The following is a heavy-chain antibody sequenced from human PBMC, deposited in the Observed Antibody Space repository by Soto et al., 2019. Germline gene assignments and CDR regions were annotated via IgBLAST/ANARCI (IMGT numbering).Heavy chain of an antibody. CDR1: GFTFDAYA. V-gene: IGHV3-9*01. J-gene: IGHJ6*02. CDR3: VKGRGSFLVHFGLDV. Sequence: EVQLVESGGGFVHPGRSLRLSCIASGFTFDAYAMHWVWQAPGNGLEWVSSVDWNSGSVAYADSVKGLFTVSRDNARNSLLLQMKLLRGEDTALYYCVKGRGSFLVHFGLDVWGQGTTVTVSS. CDR2: VDWNSGSV. D-gene: IGHD1-26*01.